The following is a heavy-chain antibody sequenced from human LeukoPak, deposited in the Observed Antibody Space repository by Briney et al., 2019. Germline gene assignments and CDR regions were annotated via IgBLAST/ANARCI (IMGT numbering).Heavy chain of an antibody. CDR3: VKSAGKDGYRDVFDI. V-gene: IGHV3-23*01. J-gene: IGHJ3*02. CDR2: ITKSGDQT. CDR1: GITFSNSA. Sequence: GGSLRLSCVPSGITFSNSALSWVRQAPGKGLEWVSTITKSGDQTHYADSVRGLFSISRDIFKNTLYLQMNSLRAEDTAVYHCVKSAGKDGYRDVFDIWGQGTVVTVSS. D-gene: IGHD5-24*01.